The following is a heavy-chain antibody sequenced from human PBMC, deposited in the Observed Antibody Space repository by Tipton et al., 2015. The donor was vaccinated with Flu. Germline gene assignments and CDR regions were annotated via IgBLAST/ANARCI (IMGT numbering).Heavy chain of an antibody. V-gene: IGHV4-59*01. Sequence: TLSLTCSVSGGSINSSYWSWIRQSPGKGLEWIGNIQYSGHTNYNPSLKSRVTIAVDTSMNQFSLQLSSVAAADTAVYYCARHVDRSWMLEFWGQGTLVTVSS. CDR2: IQYSGHT. CDR1: GGSINSSY. CDR3: ARHVDRSWMLEF. J-gene: IGHJ4*02. D-gene: IGHD3-10*01.